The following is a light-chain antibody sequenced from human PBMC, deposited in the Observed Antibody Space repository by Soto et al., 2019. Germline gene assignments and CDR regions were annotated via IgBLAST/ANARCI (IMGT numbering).Light chain of an antibody. Sequence: DIVMTQSPDSLSVSLGERATINCKSSQTVFHTSYNKDLLAWYQQKAGQPPKLLFYWASTRESGVPARFSGGGSGTDFSLTISSLQPEDVAVYYCQQYYSSVTFGQGTKLEIK. CDR2: WAS. CDR3: QQYYSSVT. J-gene: IGKJ2*01. V-gene: IGKV4-1*01. CDR1: QTVFHTSYNKDL.